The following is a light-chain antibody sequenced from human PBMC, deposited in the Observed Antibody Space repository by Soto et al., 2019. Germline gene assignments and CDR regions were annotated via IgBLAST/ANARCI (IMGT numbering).Light chain of an antibody. CDR2: GAS. CDR1: QSISSSY. Sequence: EIVLTQSPGTLSLSPGKRATLSCRASQSISSSYLAWYQQRPGQAPRLLIYGASSRATGIPDRFSGSGSGTEFTLTISCLHPDDFATYYCQHYSSVWAFGQGTKVDIK. V-gene: IGKV3-20*01. J-gene: IGKJ1*01. CDR3: QHYSSVWA.